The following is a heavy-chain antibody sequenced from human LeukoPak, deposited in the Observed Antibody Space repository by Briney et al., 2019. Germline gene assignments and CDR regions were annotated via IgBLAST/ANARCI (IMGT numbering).Heavy chain of an antibody. V-gene: IGHV1-69*13. CDR3: ARDLSGYFDY. CDR2: IIPIFGTA. J-gene: IGHJ4*02. Sequence: GASVKVSCKASGGTFSSYAISWVRQPPGQGLEWMGGIIPIFGTANYAQKFQGRVTITADESTSTAYMELSSLRSEDTAVYYCARDLSGYFDYWGQGTLVTVSS. CDR1: GGTFSSYA. D-gene: IGHD2/OR15-2a*01.